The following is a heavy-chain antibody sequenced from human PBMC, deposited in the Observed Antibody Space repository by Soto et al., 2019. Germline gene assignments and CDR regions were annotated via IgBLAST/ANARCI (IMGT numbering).Heavy chain of an antibody. CDR1: GYSFTSYW. J-gene: IGHJ6*02. V-gene: IGHV5-10-1*01. CDR3: VSGGSGSYPNYGMDV. CDR2: IDPSDSYT. Sequence: GESLKISCKGSGYSFTSYWISWVRQMPGKGLEWMGRIDPSDSYTNYSPSFQGHVTISADKSISTAYLQWSSLKASDTAMYYCVSGGSGSYPNYGMDVWGQGTTVTVSS. D-gene: IGHD3-10*01.